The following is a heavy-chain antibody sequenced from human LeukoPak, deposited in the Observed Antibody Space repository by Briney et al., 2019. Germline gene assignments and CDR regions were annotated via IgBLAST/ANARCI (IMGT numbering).Heavy chain of an antibody. CDR2: IYYSGST. V-gene: IGHV4-31*03. J-gene: IGHJ5*02. CDR3: ARVTYCIGGSSYPFDP. CDR1: GCSISSGGYY. Sequence: SETLSLTCTVSGCSISSGGYYWNWLRQDPGKGLEWIGYIYYSGSTYYNPSLKSRVTISVDTSKNQFSLKLSAVTAADTAEYYSARVTYCIGGSSYPFDPWGEGTLVTVSS. D-gene: IGHD2-15*01.